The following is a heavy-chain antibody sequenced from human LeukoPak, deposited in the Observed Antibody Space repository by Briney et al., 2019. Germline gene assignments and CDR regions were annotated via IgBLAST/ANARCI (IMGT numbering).Heavy chain of an antibody. J-gene: IGHJ4*02. CDR3: ARDLEAGGSYFDY. Sequence: ASVKVSCKASGYTFTGYSMHWVRQAPGQGLEWMGGIIPIFGTANHAQKFQGRVTITADESTSTAYMELSSLRSEDTAVYYCARDLEAGGSYFDYWGQGTLVTVSS. D-gene: IGHD1-26*01. CDR2: IIPIFGTA. CDR1: GYTFTGYS. V-gene: IGHV1-69*13.